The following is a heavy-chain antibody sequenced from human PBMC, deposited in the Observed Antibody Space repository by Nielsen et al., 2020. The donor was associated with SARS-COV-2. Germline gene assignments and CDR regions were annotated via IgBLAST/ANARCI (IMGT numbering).Heavy chain of an antibody. CDR2: ISSNGGST. J-gene: IGHJ4*02. CDR1: GFTFSSYA. V-gene: IGHV3-64*04. CDR3: ARDLSGVVAATSMADY. Sequence: GESLKISCSASGFTFSSYAMHWVRQAPGKGLEYVSAISSNGGSTYYADSVKGRFTISRDNSKNTLYLQMNSLRAEDTAVYYCARDLSGVVAATSMADYWGQGTLVTVSS. D-gene: IGHD2-15*01.